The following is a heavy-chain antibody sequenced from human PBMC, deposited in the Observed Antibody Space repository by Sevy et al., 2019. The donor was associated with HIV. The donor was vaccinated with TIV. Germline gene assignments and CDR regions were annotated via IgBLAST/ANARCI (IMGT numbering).Heavy chain of an antibody. J-gene: IGHJ4*02. V-gene: IGHV4-34*01. CDR2: INHSGST. CDR1: GGSFSGYY. D-gene: IGHD6-6*01. Sequence: SETLSLTCAVYGGSFSGYYWSWIRQPPGKGLEWIGEINHSGSTNYNPSLKSRVTISVDTSKNQFSLKLSSVTAADTAVYYCATLTSSPFDEDSSSGNWGQGTLVTVSS. CDR3: ATLTSSPFDEDSSSGN.